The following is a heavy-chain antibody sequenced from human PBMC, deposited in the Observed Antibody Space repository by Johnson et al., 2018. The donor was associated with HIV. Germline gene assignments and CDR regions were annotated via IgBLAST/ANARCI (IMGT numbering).Heavy chain of an antibody. V-gene: IGHV3-11*01. CDR3: AIPTGAAAGAVEI. D-gene: IGHD6-13*01. J-gene: IGHJ3*02. Sequence: QVQLVESGGGLVKPGGSLRLSCAASGFNFSDYYMSWIRQAPGKWLEWVSYISSSGSTIYSADSVKGRFTISRDNAKNTLYLQMNRLRAEDTAVYYWAIPTGAAAGAVEIWGQGTMVTVSS. CDR1: GFNFSDYY. CDR2: ISSSGSTI.